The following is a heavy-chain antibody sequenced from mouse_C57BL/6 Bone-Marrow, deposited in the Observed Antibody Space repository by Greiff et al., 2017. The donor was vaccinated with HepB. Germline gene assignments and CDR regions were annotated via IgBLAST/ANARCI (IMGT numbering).Heavy chain of an antibody. D-gene: IGHD1-1*01. CDR1: GYTFTSYW. J-gene: IGHJ4*01. V-gene: IGHV1-64*01. CDR3: ARYYYGSPYYAMDY. CDR2: IHPNSGST. Sequence: VQLQQPGAELVKPGASVKLSCKASGYTFTSYWMHWVKQRPGQGLEWIGMIHPNSGSTNYNEKFKSKATLTVDKSSSTAYMQLSSLTSEDSAVYYCARYYYGSPYYAMDYWGQGTSVTVSS.